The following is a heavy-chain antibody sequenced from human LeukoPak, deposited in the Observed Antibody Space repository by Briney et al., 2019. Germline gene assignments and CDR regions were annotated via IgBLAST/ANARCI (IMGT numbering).Heavy chain of an antibody. J-gene: IGHJ6*02. CDR3: AKSVQLERRYYYYGMDV. D-gene: IGHD1-1*01. CDR1: GFTFSSYG. V-gene: IGHV3-30*18. Sequence: PGGSLRLSCAASGFTFSSYGMHWVRQAPGKGLEWVAVISYDGSNKYYADSVKGRFTISRDNSKNTLYLQMNSLRAEDTAVYYCAKSVQLERRYYYYGMDVWGQGTTATVSS. CDR2: ISYDGSNK.